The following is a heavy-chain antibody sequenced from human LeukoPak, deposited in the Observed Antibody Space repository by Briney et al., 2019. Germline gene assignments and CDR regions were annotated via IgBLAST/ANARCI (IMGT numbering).Heavy chain of an antibody. CDR3: ARDPNVGYGDAYFDY. Sequence: GGSLRLSCAASGLTFSSYSMNWIRQAPGKGLEWVAVIWYDGSNKYYADSVKGRFTISRDNSKNTLYLQMNSLRAEDTAVYYCARDPNVGYGDAYFDYWGQGTLVTVSS. CDR1: GLTFSSYS. D-gene: IGHD4-17*01. CDR2: IWYDGSNK. J-gene: IGHJ4*02. V-gene: IGHV3-33*08.